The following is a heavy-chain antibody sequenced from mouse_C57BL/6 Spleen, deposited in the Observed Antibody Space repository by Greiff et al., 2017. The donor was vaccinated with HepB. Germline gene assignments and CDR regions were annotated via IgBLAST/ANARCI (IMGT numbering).Heavy chain of an antibody. D-gene: IGHD2-1*01. V-gene: IGHV1-64*01. J-gene: IGHJ3*01. Sequence: QQSGAELVKPGASVKLSCKASGYTFTSFWMHWVKQRPGQGLEWIGMIHPNSGSTNYNEKFKSKATLTVDKSSSTAYMQLSSLTSEDSAVYYCARDTLYRGFAYWGQGTLVTVSA. CDR3: ARDTLYRGFAY. CDR2: IHPNSGST. CDR1: GYTFTSFW.